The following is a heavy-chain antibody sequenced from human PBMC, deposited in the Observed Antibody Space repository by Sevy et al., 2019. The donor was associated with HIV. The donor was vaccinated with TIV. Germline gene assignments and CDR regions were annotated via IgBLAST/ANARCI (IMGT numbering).Heavy chain of an antibody. D-gene: IGHD5-12*01. J-gene: IGHJ5*02. Sequence: SETLSLTCTVSGDSMSSGAYYWSWIRQHPGKGLEWIGYIYYTGATYYNPSLKSRVVLSLDTSKNQFSLKVSSVTAADTAVYYCARGRLIVARERWFDPWGQGIRVTVSS. CDR3: ARGRLIVARERWFDP. CDR1: GDSMSSGAYY. V-gene: IGHV4-31*03. CDR2: IYYTGAT.